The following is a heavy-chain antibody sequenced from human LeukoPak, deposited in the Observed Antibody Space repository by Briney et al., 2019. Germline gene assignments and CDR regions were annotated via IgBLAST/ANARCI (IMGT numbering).Heavy chain of an antibody. CDR3: ARRGTVAGTFTY. Sequence: GESLKISCKGSGYSFTNYWIGWVRQMPGKGLEWMGIIYPGDSDTRYSPSFQGQVAISADKSITTAFLQWSSLKASDSAMYYCARRGTVAGTFTYWGQGTLVTVSS. CDR1: GYSFTNYW. V-gene: IGHV5-51*01. J-gene: IGHJ4*02. CDR2: IYPGDSDT. D-gene: IGHD6-19*01.